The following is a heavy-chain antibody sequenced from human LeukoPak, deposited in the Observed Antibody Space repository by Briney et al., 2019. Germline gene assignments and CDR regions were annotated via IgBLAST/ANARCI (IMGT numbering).Heavy chain of an antibody. CDR1: GFTFSDYN. J-gene: IGHJ4*02. Sequence: GGSLRLSCAASGFTFSDYNMNWVRQAPGKGLEWVANIKQDGSEKYYVDSVKGRFTISRDNAKNSLYLQMNSLRAEDTAVYYCARGAATTGLFWGQGTLVTVSS. CDR3: ARGAATTGLF. CDR2: IKQDGSEK. D-gene: IGHD4-17*01. V-gene: IGHV3-7*01.